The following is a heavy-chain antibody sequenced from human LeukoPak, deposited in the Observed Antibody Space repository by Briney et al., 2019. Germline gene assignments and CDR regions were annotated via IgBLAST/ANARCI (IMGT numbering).Heavy chain of an antibody. V-gene: IGHV3-21*01. CDR2: ISSSSTYI. CDR3: ARVGIVGATGDAFDI. CDR1: GFTFSSYS. J-gene: IGHJ3*02. D-gene: IGHD1-26*01. Sequence: GGSLRLSCAASGFTFSSYSMNWVRQAPGKGLEWVSSISSSSTYIFYPDSVKGRFTISRDNAKNSLYLQMNSLRAEDTAVYYYARVGIVGATGDAFDIWGQGTMVTVSS.